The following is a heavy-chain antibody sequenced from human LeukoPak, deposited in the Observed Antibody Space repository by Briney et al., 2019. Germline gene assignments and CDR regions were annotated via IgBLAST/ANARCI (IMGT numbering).Heavy chain of an antibody. Sequence: SETLSLTCTVSGGSISSYYWSWIRQPPGKGLEWIGYIYYSGSTNYNPSLKSRVTISVDTSKNQFSLKLSSVTAADTAVYYCARELRYFALYYYYYYMDVWGKGTTVTISS. J-gene: IGHJ6*03. V-gene: IGHV4-59*12. CDR3: ARELRYFALYYYYYYMDV. CDR1: GGSISSYY. D-gene: IGHD3-9*01. CDR2: IYYSGST.